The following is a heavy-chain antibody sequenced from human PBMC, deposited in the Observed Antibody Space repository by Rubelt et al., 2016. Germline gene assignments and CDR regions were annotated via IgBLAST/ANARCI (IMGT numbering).Heavy chain of an antibody. V-gene: IGHV4-39*07. D-gene: IGHD3-16*01. CDR3: ARGGIHWAGDY. Sequence: QLQLQESGPGLVKPSETLSLTCTVSGGSTSSSSYYWGWIRQPPGKGLEWIGSNDFSGRSYYNPSLKSRISISRDMSKNQFALKLNAVTAADTAVDYGARGGIHWAGDYWGQGTLVTVSS. CDR1: GGSTSSSSYY. CDR2: NDFSGRS. J-gene: IGHJ4*02.